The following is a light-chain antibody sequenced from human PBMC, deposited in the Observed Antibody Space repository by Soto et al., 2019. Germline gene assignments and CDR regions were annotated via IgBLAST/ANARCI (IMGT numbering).Light chain of an antibody. J-gene: IGKJ2*01. V-gene: IGKV3-15*01. Sequence: VMTQSPATLSVSPGESATLSCRASQSVGVNLVWYQQRPGQPPSLVIYAASTRATGVPARFSGSGSGTEFPLTISSLQSEAFAVYYCQQHTNWPTFGQGTKLEIK. CDR2: AAS. CDR1: QSVGVN. CDR3: QQHTNWPT.